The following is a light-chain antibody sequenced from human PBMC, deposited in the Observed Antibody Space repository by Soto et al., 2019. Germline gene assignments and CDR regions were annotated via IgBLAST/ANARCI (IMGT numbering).Light chain of an antibody. V-gene: IGKV3-20*01. Sequence: EIVMTRGPGILSWSLGAPANLXWSASHSVSSTFLAWYQQKPGQAPTLLIYDADTRATGIPDRFSGSGFGTHFTLTISSLEPEDFAMYYCQQSGSSVTIGQGTRLDI. CDR2: DAD. CDR1: HSVSSTF. J-gene: IGKJ5*01. CDR3: QQSGSSVT.